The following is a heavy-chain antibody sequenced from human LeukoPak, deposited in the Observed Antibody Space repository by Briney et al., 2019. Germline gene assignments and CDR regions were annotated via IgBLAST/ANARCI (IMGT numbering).Heavy chain of an antibody. V-gene: IGHV3-21*01. CDR1: GFTFSSYW. CDR2: ISSSSSYI. D-gene: IGHD3-3*01. CDR3: ASSADFWSGYSYYYYYYGMDV. Sequence: GGSLRLSCAASGFTFSSYWMNWVRQAPGKGLEWVSSISSSSSYIYYADSVKGRFTISRDNAKNSLYLQMNSLRAEDTAVYYCASSADFWSGYSYYYYYYGMDVWGQGTTVTVSS. J-gene: IGHJ6*02.